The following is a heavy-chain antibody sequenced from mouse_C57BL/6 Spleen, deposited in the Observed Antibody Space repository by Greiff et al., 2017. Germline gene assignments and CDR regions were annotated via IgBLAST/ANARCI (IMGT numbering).Heavy chain of an antibody. V-gene: IGHV1-72*01. CDR2: IDPNSRGT. J-gene: IGHJ1*03. D-gene: IGHD2-3*01. CDR1: GYTFTSYW. Sequence: QVQLQQPGAELVKPGASVKLSCKASGYTFTSYWMHWVKQRPGRGLEWLGRIDPNSRGTKYNEKFKSKATLTVDKPSSTAYMQLSSLTSKDSAVYYCAREQGYYSYWYFDVWGTGTTVTVSS. CDR3: AREQGYYSYWYFDV.